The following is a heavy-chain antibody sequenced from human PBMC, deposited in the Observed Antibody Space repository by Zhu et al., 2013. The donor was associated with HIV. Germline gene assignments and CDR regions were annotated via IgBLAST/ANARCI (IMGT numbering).Heavy chain of an antibody. J-gene: IGHJ4*02. CDR2: ISYSGTT. CDR3: ARGKGAAAGTFGY. CDR1: GGSISGYY. Sequence: QVQLQESGPGLVKPSETLSLTCTVSGGSISGYYWSWFRQPPGKGLEWIGYISYSGTTNFNPSLRSRVTISLDTSKSQFSLNVSSVTAADTAVYYCARGKGAAAGTFGYWGQGNPGRRLH. D-gene: IGHD6-13*01. V-gene: IGHV4-59*01.